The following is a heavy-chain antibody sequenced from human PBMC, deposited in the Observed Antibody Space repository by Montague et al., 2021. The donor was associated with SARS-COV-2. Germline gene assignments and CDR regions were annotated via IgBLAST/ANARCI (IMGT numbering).Heavy chain of an antibody. CDR2: IYYTGNT. J-gene: IGHJ4*02. CDR3: ARALSGSRSSHFDY. D-gene: IGHD3-10*01. Sequence: SETLSLTCTVSGGSISNYYWNWIRQPPGKGLQWIGYIYYTGNTNYDPSLKSRVTMSIDTSKKQFSLKLSSVTTADTAMYYCARALSGSRSSHFDYWGQGTLVTVSS. V-gene: IGHV4-59*01. CDR1: GGSISNYY.